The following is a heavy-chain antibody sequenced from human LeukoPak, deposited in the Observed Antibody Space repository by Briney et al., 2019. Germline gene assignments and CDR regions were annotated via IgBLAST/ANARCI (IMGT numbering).Heavy chain of an antibody. Sequence: ASVKVSCKASGYTFSDYYMHWVRQAPGQGLEWMGWINPNSGATNYAQNFQGRVTMTRDTSISTAYMELSRLRSDDTAVYYCARVLEPLDYYYYYYMDVWGKGTTVTVSS. D-gene: IGHD1-1*01. CDR1: GYTFSDYY. J-gene: IGHJ6*03. V-gene: IGHV1-2*02. CDR2: INPNSGAT. CDR3: ARVLEPLDYYYYYYMDV.